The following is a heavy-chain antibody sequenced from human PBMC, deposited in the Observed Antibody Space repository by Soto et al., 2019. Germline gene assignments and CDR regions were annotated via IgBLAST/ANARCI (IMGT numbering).Heavy chain of an antibody. V-gene: IGHV1-8*01. CDR3: ARGLFNEWFDP. J-gene: IGHJ5*02. Sequence: ASVKVSCKASGYTFTSYDINWVRQATGQGLEWMGWMNPNSGNTGYAQKFQGRVTMSRNTSIRTAYMELSSLRSEYTAVYYCARGLFNEWFDPWGQGTLVTVSS. D-gene: IGHD1-1*01. CDR2: MNPNSGNT. CDR1: GYTFTSYD.